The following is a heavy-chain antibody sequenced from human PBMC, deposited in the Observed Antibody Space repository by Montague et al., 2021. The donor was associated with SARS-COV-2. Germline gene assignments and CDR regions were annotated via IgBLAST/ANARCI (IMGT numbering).Heavy chain of an antibody. J-gene: IGHJ6*02. CDR1: GGSFSGYY. Sequence: SETLSLTCAVYGGSFSGYYWSWIRQPPGKGLEWIGEINHSGSTNYNPSLKSRVIISVDTSKYQFSLKLSSVTAADTAVYYCARGRRILLWFGELLSGGDYYGMDVWGQGTTVTVSS. V-gene: IGHV4-34*01. CDR3: ARGRRILLWFGELLSGGDYYGMDV. CDR2: INHSGST. D-gene: IGHD3-10*01.